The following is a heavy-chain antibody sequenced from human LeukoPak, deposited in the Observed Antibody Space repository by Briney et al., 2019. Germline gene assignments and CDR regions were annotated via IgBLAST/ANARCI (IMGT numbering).Heavy chain of an antibody. D-gene: IGHD3-3*01. CDR2: ISSSSSYI. Sequence: PGGSLRLSCAASGFTFSRYSMNWVRQAPGKGLEWVSSISSSSSYIYYADSVKGRFTISRDNAKNSLYLQMNSLRSEDTAVYYCARDGIFGVVSNAFDIWGRGTMVTVSS. CDR1: GFTFSRYS. J-gene: IGHJ3*02. CDR3: ARDGIFGVVSNAFDI. V-gene: IGHV3-21*01.